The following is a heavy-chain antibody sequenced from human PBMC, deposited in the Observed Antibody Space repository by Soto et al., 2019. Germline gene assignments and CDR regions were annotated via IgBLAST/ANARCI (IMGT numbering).Heavy chain of an antibody. D-gene: IGHD1-1*01. CDR1: SGSISSSNW. CDR2: IYHSGST. J-gene: IGHJ6*03. Sequence: SETLSLTCAVSSGSISSSNWWSWVRQPPGKGLEWIGEIYHSGSTNYNPSLKSRVTISVDKSKNQFSLKLSSVTAADTAVYYCAREGGNWNPYYYYYYMDVWGKGTTVTVSS. V-gene: IGHV4-4*02. CDR3: AREGGNWNPYYYYYYMDV.